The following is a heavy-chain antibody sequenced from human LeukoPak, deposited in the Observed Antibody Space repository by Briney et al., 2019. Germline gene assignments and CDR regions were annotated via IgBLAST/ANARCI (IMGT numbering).Heavy chain of an antibody. CDR3: AKSGYSYDHPPYYYYYMDV. CDR2: IRYDGSNK. J-gene: IGHJ6*03. Sequence: GGSLRLSCAASGFTFSSYGMHWVRQAPGKGLEWVAFIRYDGSNKYYADSVKGRFTISRDNSKNTLYLQMNSLRAEDTAVYYCAKSGYSYDHPPYYYYYMDVWGKGTTVTVSS. V-gene: IGHV3-30*02. CDR1: GFTFSSYG. D-gene: IGHD5-18*01.